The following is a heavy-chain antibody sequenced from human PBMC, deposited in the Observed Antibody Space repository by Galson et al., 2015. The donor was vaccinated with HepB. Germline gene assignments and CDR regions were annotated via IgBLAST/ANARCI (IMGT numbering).Heavy chain of an antibody. V-gene: IGHV1-8*01. J-gene: IGHJ4*02. D-gene: IGHD6-19*01. CDR2: MNPNSGNT. CDR3: ARGRAVAGTPVLYY. CDR1: GYTFTSYD. Sequence: SVKVSCKASGYTFTSYDINWVRQATGQGLEWMGRMNPNSGNTGYAQKFQGRVTMTRNTSISTAYMELSSLRSEDTAVYYCARGRAVAGTPVLYYWGQGTLVTVSS.